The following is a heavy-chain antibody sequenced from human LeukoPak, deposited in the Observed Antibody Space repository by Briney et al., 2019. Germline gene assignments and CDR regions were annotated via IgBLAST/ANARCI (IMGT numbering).Heavy chain of an antibody. CDR2: IKQDGSEK. V-gene: IGHV3-7*01. CDR3: ARDEAAAFDY. D-gene: IGHD6-25*01. J-gene: IGHJ4*02. CDR1: GFTFTSYF. Sequence: GGSLRLSCVASGFTFTSYFMSWVRQAPGKGLEWVANIKQDGSEKYYVDSVKGRFTISRDNSKNTLYLQMNSLRAEDTTVYYCARDEAAAFDYWGQGTLVTVSS.